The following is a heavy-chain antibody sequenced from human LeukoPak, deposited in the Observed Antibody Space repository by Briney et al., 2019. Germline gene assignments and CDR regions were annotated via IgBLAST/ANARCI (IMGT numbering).Heavy chain of an antibody. D-gene: IGHD3-22*01. CDR3: ARDSPLYDSSGYYVY. Sequence: GAPVKVFCKASGYTFTGYYMHWVRQAPGQGLEWMGWINPNSGGTNYAQKFQGRVTMTRDTSISTAYMELSRLRSDDTAVYYCARDSPLYDSSGYYVYWGQGTLVTVSS. CDR1: GYTFTGYY. CDR2: INPNSGGT. V-gene: IGHV1-2*02. J-gene: IGHJ4*02.